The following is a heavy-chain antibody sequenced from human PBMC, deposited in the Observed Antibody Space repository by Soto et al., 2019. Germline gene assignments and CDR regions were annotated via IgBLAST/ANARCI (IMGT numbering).Heavy chain of an antibody. V-gene: IGHV4-34*01. J-gene: IGHJ4*02. D-gene: IGHD2-15*01. CDR1: GGSFSGYY. CDR3: ARGYCSGGSCYSARYFDY. Sequence: SETLSLTCGVYGGSFSGYYWRWIRQPPGKGLEWIGEINHSGSTNYDPSLKSRVTISVDTSKNQFSLKLSSVTAAETAVYYCARGYCSGGSCYSARYFDYWGKGILVTVSS. CDR2: INHSGST.